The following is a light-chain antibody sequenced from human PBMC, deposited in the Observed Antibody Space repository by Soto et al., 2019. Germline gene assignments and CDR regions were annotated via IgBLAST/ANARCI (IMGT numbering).Light chain of an antibody. CDR2: DVS. CDR3: SSYTSSSSFV. J-gene: IGLJ1*01. Sequence: QSVLTQPASVSGSPGQSSTISCTGTSSDVGGYNYVSWYQQHPGKAPKLMIYDVSNRPSGVSNRFSGSKSGNTASLTISGLQAEDEADYYCSSYTSSSSFVFGTGTTLTVL. V-gene: IGLV2-14*01. CDR1: SSDVGGYNY.